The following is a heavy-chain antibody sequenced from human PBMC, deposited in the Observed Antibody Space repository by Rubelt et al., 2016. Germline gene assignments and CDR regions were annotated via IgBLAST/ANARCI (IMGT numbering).Heavy chain of an antibody. CDR2: IWYDGSNK. Sequence: VQLVESGGGLVQPGRSLRLSCAASGFTFSSYGMHWVRQAPGKGLEWVAVIWYDGSNKYYADSVKGRFTISRDNAKNSLYLQMSSLRAEDTAVYYCASSLQENFDYWGQGTLVTVSS. CDR1: GFTFSSYG. D-gene: IGHD4-11*01. J-gene: IGHJ4*02. CDR3: ASSLQENFDY. V-gene: IGHV3-33*03.